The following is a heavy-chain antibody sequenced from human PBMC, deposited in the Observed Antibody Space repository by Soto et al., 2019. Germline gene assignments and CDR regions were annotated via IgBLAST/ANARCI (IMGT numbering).Heavy chain of an antibody. D-gene: IGHD3-3*01. CDR3: ARDRSDGVVIYYYGMDV. J-gene: IGHJ6*02. Sequence: ASVKVSCKASGYTFTSYAMHWVRQAPGQRLEWMGWINAGNGNTKYSQKFQGRVTITRDTSASTAYMELSSLRSEDTAVYYCARDRSDGVVIYYYGMDVWGHGNTVTVP. CDR2: INAGNGNT. V-gene: IGHV1-3*01. CDR1: GYTFTSYA.